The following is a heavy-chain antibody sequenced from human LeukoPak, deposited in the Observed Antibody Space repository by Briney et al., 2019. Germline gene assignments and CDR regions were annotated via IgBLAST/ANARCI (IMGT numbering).Heavy chain of an antibody. V-gene: IGHV3-43*02. CDR3: AKDIGERGHSVH. CDR1: GFTFDDYA. CDR2: ISGDGHNT. D-gene: IGHD5/OR15-5a*01. Sequence: PGGSLRLSCAASGFTFDDYAMHWVRQAPGKGLEWVSLISGDGHNTYYADSLKGRFTISRDNSKNSLYLQMNSLRTEDTAFYYCAKDIGERGHSVHWGQGTLVTVSS. J-gene: IGHJ4*02.